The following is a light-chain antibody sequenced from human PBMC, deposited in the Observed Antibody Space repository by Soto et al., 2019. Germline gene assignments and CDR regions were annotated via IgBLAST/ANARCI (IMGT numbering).Light chain of an antibody. V-gene: IGKV1-9*01. CDR1: QGISSF. J-gene: IGKJ5*01. Sequence: DIQLTQTPSFLSASVGDRVTITCRASQGISSFLAWFQQKAGKAPKLLIYAASTLQRGVPSRFSGSGSGTEFTLSISSLQPEDFATYDCQQLNSYPITFGQGTRLEIK. CDR3: QQLNSYPIT. CDR2: AAS.